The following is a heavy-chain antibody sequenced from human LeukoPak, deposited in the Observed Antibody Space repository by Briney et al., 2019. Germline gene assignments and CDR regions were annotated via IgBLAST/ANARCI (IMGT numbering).Heavy chain of an antibody. CDR2: ISSSGHT. V-gene: IGHV4-4*07. CDR1: GGSIASNF. J-gene: IGHJ4*02. CDR3: ARSPGLADLDY. Sequence: SSETLSLTCSVSGGSIASNFWTWIRQPAGKGLEYIGRISSSGHTNYNPSLLSRVTMSVDTSKNQFSLRLSSVTAADTAVYYCARSPGLADLDYWGQGTLVTVSS. D-gene: IGHD6-13*01.